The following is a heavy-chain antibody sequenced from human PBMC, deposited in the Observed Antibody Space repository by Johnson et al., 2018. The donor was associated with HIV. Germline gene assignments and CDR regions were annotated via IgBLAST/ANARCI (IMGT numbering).Heavy chain of an antibody. J-gene: IGHJ3*02. V-gene: IGHV3-30*14. CDR2: ISYDGRNK. Sequence: QVQLVESGGGVVQPGRSLRLSCAASGFTFSSYAMHWVRQAPGMGLEWVAVISYDGRNKYYADSVKGRFTISRDNSKSTLYLQMNSLRAEDTAVYYCARAYTYGAFDIWGQGTMVTVSS. CDR3: ARAYTYGAFDI. CDR1: GFTFSSYA. D-gene: IGHD5-18*01.